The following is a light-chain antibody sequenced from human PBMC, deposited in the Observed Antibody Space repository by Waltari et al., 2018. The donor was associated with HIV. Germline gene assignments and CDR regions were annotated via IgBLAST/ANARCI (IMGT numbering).Light chain of an antibody. Sequence: QSALTQPASVSASPGPSITISCAGTGQDIGFSASVSWYKHHPNKAPHLISYGVYSRTSQIPLRFSVSKSGNTAYLIISGLQAEYEADYYCSSPTNVDTVIFGGGTNLAVL. CDR2: GVY. J-gene: IGLJ2*01. CDR3: SSPTNVDTVI. V-gene: IGLV2-14*01. CDR1: GQDIGFSAS.